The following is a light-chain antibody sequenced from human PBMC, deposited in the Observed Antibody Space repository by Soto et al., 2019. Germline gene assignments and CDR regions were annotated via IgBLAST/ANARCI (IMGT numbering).Light chain of an antibody. CDR1: ESVPSSY. CDR2: GAS. V-gene: IGKV3-20*01. Sequence: EIVMAQSPATLSVSTGERATLSCRASESVPSSYLAWYQQQTGQAPRLLIYGASRRATGIPDRFSGRGSGTDFTLTISTLEPEDFAVYYCQQYGSSPWAFGPGTRWIS. CDR3: QQYGSSPWA. J-gene: IGKJ1*01.